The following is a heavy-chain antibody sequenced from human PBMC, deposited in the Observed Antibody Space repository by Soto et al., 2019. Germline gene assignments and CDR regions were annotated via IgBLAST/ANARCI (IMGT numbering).Heavy chain of an antibody. V-gene: IGHV1-69*13. Sequence: GASVKVSCKASGGTFSSYAISWVRQAPGKGLEWMGGIIPIFGTANYAQKFQGRVTITADESTSTAYMELSSLRSEDTAVYYCASRFGAAAGTFDPWGQGTLVTVSS. CDR1: GGTFSSYA. CDR3: ASRFGAAAGTFDP. J-gene: IGHJ5*02. CDR2: IIPIFGTA. D-gene: IGHD6-13*01.